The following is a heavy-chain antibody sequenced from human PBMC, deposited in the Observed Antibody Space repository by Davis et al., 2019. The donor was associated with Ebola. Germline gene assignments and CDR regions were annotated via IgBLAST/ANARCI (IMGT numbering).Heavy chain of an antibody. D-gene: IGHD3-22*01. CDR2: ITGSGRNT. CDR1: GFTLSSFA. Sequence: GGSLRLSCAASGFTLSSFAMSWVRQAPGKGLEWVAAITGSGRNTYYADSVKGRFTISRDTSKDTVYLQMNSLRAEDTAVYYCAKHTMTVVVIDNFDYWGQGTPVTVSS. J-gene: IGHJ4*02. CDR3: AKHTMTVVVIDNFDY. V-gene: IGHV3-23*01.